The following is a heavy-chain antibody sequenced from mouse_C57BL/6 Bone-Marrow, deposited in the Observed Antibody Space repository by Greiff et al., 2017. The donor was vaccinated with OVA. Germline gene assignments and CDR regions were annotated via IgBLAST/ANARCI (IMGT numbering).Heavy chain of an antibody. Sequence: EVKLQESGAELVRPGASVKLSCTASSFNIKDDYMHWVKQRPEQGLEWIGWIDPENGDTEYASKFQGKATITADTSSNTAYLQLSSLTSEDTAVYYCTSYGNFDYWGQGTTLTVSS. CDR3: TSYGNFDY. J-gene: IGHJ2*01. D-gene: IGHD2-1*01. V-gene: IGHV14-4*01. CDR1: SFNIKDDY. CDR2: IDPENGDT.